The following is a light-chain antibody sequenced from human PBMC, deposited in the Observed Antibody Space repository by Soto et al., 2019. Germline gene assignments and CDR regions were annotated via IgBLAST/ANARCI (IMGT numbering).Light chain of an antibody. J-gene: IGKJ1*01. V-gene: IGKV1-39*01. CDR3: QQSYSTSWT. CDR1: QSISTY. CDR2: DAS. Sequence: DIQMTQSPPSLSASVGDRVTITCRASQSISTYLNWYQQKPGKAPNVLIYDASSLQSGVPSRFSGSGSGTDFILAISSLQPEDFATYYCQQSYSTSWTFGQGNKFEIK.